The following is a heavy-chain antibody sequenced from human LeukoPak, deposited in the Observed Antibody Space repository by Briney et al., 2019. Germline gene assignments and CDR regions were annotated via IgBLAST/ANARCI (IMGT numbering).Heavy chain of an antibody. CDR1: GFTFSNYA. CDR2: ISGGGDST. CDR3: AKAPQGVVVPAASRGYYMDV. D-gene: IGHD2-2*01. V-gene: IGHV3-23*01. J-gene: IGHJ6*03. Sequence: GGSLRLSCEASGFTFSNYAMSWVRQAPGKGLEWVSVISGGGDSTFDADSVKGRFTISRDNSKNTLYLQMNSLRAEDTAIYYCAKAPQGVVVPAASRGYYMDVWGKGTTVTVSS.